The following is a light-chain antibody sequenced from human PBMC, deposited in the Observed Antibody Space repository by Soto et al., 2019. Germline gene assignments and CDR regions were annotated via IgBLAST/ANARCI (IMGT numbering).Light chain of an antibody. V-gene: IGLV2-14*03. CDR3: SSYTGSSTYV. CDR2: DVS. CDR1: SSDVGGYNY. J-gene: IGLJ1*01. Sequence: QSALTQPASGSGSPGQSITISCTGTSSDVGGYNYVSWYQQHPGKAPKLMIYDVSNRPSGVSNRFSGSKSGNTASLTISGLQAEDESDYYCSSYTGSSTYVFGTGTKLTVL.